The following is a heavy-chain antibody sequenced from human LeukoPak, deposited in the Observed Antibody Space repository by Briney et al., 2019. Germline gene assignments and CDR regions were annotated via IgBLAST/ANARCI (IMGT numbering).Heavy chain of an antibody. D-gene: IGHD3-9*01. CDR3: ASYILTGYYNGHDALDI. Sequence: GGSLRLSCVASGFKFSTYWMSWVRQAPGKGLEWVANIKQDGSDKYYVDSVKGRFTISRDNTKNSLYLQMNSLRAEDTAVYYCASYILTGYYNGHDALDIWGQGTMVIVSS. V-gene: IGHV3-7*01. CDR2: IKQDGSDK. CDR1: GFKFSTYW. J-gene: IGHJ3*02.